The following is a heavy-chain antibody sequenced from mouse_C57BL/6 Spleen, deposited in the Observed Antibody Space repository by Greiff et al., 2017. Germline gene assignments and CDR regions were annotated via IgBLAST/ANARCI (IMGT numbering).Heavy chain of an antibody. V-gene: IGHV1-72*01. CDR1: GYTFTSYW. CDR3: ARGGHITTVVATGFDY. J-gene: IGHJ2*01. CDR2: IDPNSGGT. Sequence: QVQLKQPGAELVKPGASVKLSCKASGYTFTSYWMHWVKQRPGRGLEWIGRIDPNSGGTKYNEKFKSKATLTVDKPSSTAYMQLSSLTSEDSAVYYCARGGHITTVVATGFDYWGQGTTLTVSS. D-gene: IGHD1-1*01.